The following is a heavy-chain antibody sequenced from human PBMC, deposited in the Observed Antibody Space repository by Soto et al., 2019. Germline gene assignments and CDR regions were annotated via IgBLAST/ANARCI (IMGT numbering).Heavy chain of an antibody. CDR3: ARDPGGHYCTSTSCLYFFDH. D-gene: IGHD2-2*01. V-gene: IGHV3-23*01. J-gene: IGHJ4*02. CDR1: GFTFSNHP. CDR2: ISDSGST. Sequence: GGALRLSFAASGFTFSNHPLNLVRPAPGKGLDWVSTISDSGSTYYADSVKGRFTISRDNSKNTLYLQMNSLRAEDTAVYYCARDPGGHYCTSTSCLYFFDHWGQGTLVTVSS.